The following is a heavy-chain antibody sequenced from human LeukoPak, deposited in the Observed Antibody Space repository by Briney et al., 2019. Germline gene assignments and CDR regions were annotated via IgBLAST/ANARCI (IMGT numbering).Heavy chain of an antibody. D-gene: IGHD2-21*02. J-gene: IGHJ4*02. CDR2: IWYDGSNK. V-gene: IGHV3-33*01. CDR1: GFTFSSYG. CDR3: ARDQNPYIVVVTATVDY. Sequence: GGSLRLSCAASGFTFSSYGMHWVRQAPGKGLEWVAVIWYDGSNKYYADSVKGRFTSSRDNSKNTLYLQMNSLRAEDTAVYYCARDQNPYIVVVTATVDYWGQGTLVTVSS.